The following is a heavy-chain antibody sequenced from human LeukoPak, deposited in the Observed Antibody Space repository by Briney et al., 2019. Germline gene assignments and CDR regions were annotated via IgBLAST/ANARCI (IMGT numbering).Heavy chain of an antibody. D-gene: IGHD2-15*01. CDR3: ARRRYCSGGSCYWADFDY. Sequence: GESLKISCKGSGYSFTSYWIGWVRQMPGKGLEWMGIIYPGDSDTRYSPSFQGQVTISADKSISTAYLQWSSLKASDTAMYYCARRRYCSGGSCYWADFDYWGQGTLVTVSS. J-gene: IGHJ4*02. CDR1: GYSFTSYW. V-gene: IGHV5-51*01. CDR2: IYPGDSDT.